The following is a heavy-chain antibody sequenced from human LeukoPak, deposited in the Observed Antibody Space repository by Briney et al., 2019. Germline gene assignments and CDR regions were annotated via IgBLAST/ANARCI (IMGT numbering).Heavy chain of an antibody. J-gene: IGHJ4*02. D-gene: IGHD1-26*01. CDR3: ARGNQLPAIVDY. CDR1: GGSISSHY. Sequence: SETLSLTCTVSGGSISSHYWTWIRQSPVKGLEWIGDISNSGSTSYNPSLKSRVTISIDTSKNQFSLKLSSVTAADTAVYYCARGNQLPAIVDYWGQGTLVTVSS. CDR2: ISNSGST. V-gene: IGHV4-59*11.